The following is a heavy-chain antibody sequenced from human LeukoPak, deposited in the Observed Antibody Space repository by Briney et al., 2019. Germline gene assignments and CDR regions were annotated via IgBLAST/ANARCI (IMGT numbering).Heavy chain of an antibody. V-gene: IGHV3-23*01. D-gene: IGHD3-10*01. CDR2: ISGSGGST. CDR1: GFTFSSYA. CDR3: AKDLGGTYYYGSGSFGLGYNWFDP. J-gene: IGHJ5*02. Sequence: GGSLRLSCAASGFTFSSYAMSWVRQAPGKGLEWVSAISGSGGSTYYADSVKGRFTISRDNSKNTLYLQMNSLRAEDTAVYYCAKDLGGTYYYGSGSFGLGYNWFDPWGQGTLVTVSS.